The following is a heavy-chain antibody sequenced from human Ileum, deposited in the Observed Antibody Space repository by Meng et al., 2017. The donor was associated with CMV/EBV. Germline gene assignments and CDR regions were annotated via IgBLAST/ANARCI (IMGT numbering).Heavy chain of an antibody. CDR1: GYTLSELS. CDR2: FDRGDGKV. CDR3: ATQLDDFESAHGADV. V-gene: IGHV1-24*01. Sequence: ASVKVSCKVSGYTLSELSMYWVRQAPGKGLEWVGGFDRGDGKVVYAQNFQGRVTMTEDTSTDTAYMELRSLSSDDTAVYYCATQLDDFESAHGADVWGQGTSVTVSS. J-gene: IGHJ6*02. D-gene: IGHD1-1*01.